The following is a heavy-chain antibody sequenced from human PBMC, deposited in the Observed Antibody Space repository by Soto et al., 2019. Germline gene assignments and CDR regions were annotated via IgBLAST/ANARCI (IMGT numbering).Heavy chain of an antibody. CDR3: ATYMREGYDPQFDL. Sequence: GGSLRLSCTASGFTFYNTWISWVRQAPGKGLEWVGRVKSKTDGGATDYTAPLKGRFTISRDDSQNTLHLQMNSLQTDDTAVYYWATYMREGYDPQFDLLGQGTLVTVSS. CDR1: GFTFYNTW. D-gene: IGHD5-12*01. CDR2: VKSKTDGGAT. J-gene: IGHJ5*02. V-gene: IGHV3-15*01.